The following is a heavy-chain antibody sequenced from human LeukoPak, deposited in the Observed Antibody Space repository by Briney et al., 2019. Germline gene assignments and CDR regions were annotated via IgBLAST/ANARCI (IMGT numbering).Heavy chain of an antibody. CDR1: GGTFSSYA. V-gene: IGHV1-69*01. CDR2: IIPIFGTA. Sequence: SVKVSCKASGGTFSSYAISWVRQAPGQGLEWMGGIIPIFGTANYAQKFQGRVTITADESTSTAYMELSSLRSEDTAVYYCARSWEDYDFWSGYHFPQEIDPWGQGTLVTVSS. CDR3: ARSWEDYDFWSGYHFPQEIDP. J-gene: IGHJ5*02. D-gene: IGHD3-3*01.